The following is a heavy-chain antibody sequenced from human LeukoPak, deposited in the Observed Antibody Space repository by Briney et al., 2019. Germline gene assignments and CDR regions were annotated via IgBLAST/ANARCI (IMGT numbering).Heavy chain of an antibody. D-gene: IGHD7-27*01. Sequence: SETLSLTCTVSGGSISSYYWSWIRQPPGKGLEWIGSTSYSGTNYNNPSLKSRVSISIDTSKNQFSVKLTSVTAADTAIYYCASLGTLRSWGQGTLVTVSS. V-gene: IGHV4-59*05. CDR2: TSYSGTN. CDR3: ASLGTLRS. J-gene: IGHJ5*02. CDR1: GGSISSYY.